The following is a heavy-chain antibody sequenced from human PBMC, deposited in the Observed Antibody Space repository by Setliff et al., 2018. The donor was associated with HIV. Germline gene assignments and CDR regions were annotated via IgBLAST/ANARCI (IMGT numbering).Heavy chain of an antibody. CDR1: GYSISSGDYY. V-gene: IGHV4-61*08. D-gene: IGHD3-22*01. J-gene: IGHJ6*02. CDR2: IYYSGNT. CDR3: ARKHDDDRGGGMDV. Sequence: SETLSLTCTVSGYSISSGDYYWSWIRQPPGKGLEWIGYIYYSGNTNYNPSLKSRVTISVDTSKSQFSLKLNSVTAADTAVYYCARKHDDDRGGGMDVWGQGTTVTVSS.